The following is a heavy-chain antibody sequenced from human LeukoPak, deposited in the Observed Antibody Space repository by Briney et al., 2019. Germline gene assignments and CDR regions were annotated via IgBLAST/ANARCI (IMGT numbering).Heavy chain of an antibody. CDR3: AGSSSINWFDP. Sequence: SETLSLTCTVSGGSISSYYWSWIRQPPGKGLEWIGYIYTSGSTNYNPSPKSRVTISVDTSKNQFSLKLSSVTAADTAVYYCAGSSSINWFDPWGQGTLVTVSS. J-gene: IGHJ5*02. D-gene: IGHD6-6*01. CDR1: GGSISSYY. CDR2: IYTSGST. V-gene: IGHV4-4*09.